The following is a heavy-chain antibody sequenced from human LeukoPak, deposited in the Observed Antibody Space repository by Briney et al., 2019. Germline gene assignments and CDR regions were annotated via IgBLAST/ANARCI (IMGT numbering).Heavy chain of an antibody. CDR1: GYTFTSHA. J-gene: IGHJ6*02. D-gene: IGHD2-15*01. V-gene: IGHV7-4-1*02. Sequence: GASVKVSCKASGYTFTSHAMNWVRQAPGQGLQWMGWINTNTGSPTYAQGFTGRFVFSLDTSVTTAYLQISSLKAEDTAVYYCARSLLGCYYYGMDVWGQGTTVTVSS. CDR2: INTNTGSP. CDR3: ARSLLGCYYYGMDV.